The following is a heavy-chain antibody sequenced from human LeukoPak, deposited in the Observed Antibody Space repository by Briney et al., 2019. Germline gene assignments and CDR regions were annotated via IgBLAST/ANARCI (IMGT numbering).Heavy chain of an antibody. J-gene: IGHJ4*02. D-gene: IGHD3-3*01. Sequence: PSETLSLTCAVYGGSFSGYYWSWIRQPPGKGLEWIGEINHSGSTNYNPSLKSRVTISVDTSKNQFSLKLSSVTAADTAVYYCARGGPITIFGVVIPHYFDYWGQGTLVTVPS. CDR3: ARGGPITIFGVVIPHYFDY. V-gene: IGHV4-34*01. CDR2: INHSGST. CDR1: GGSFSGYY.